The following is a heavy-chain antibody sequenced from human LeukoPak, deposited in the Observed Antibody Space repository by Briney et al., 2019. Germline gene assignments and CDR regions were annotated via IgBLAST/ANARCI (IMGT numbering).Heavy chain of an antibody. Sequence: GGSLTLSCAASGFSVSSNYIGRVRQAPRRGLEGVAGIYIGGSTYYADSVKGRFTISRDNSKNTVFLQMNSLRAEDTAVYYCARGIYDSVWGSFRYTPYFDYWGQGTMVTVSS. J-gene: IGHJ4*02. CDR1: GFSVSSNY. D-gene: IGHD3-16*02. CDR3: ARGIYDSVWGSFRYTPYFDY. CDR2: IYIGGST. V-gene: IGHV3-53*01.